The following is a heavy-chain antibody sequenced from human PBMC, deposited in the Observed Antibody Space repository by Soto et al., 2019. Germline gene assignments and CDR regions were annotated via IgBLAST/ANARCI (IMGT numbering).Heavy chain of an antibody. V-gene: IGHV4-31*03. CDR1: CGSITTGGYY. CDR2: RYYSEST. CDR3: ARTKCSGGSCYSWSLDY. D-gene: IGHD2-15*01. Sequence: SETLSLTCTVSCGSITTGGYYWSWIRQLPGKGLEWIGHRYYSESTYYNPSLKSRVSISLDTSKNQFSLKLSLVTAADTAMYYCARTKCSGGSCYSWSLDYWGQGTPVTVS. J-gene: IGHJ4*02.